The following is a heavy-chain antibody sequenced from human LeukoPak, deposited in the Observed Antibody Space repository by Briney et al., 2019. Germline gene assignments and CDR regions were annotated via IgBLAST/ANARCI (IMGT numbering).Heavy chain of an antibody. CDR2: IQHDGSIT. D-gene: IGHD6-6*01. Sequence: PGGSLRLSCGASGFTFSSYGMHWVRQAPGKGLEWVAFIQHDGSITYYADSVEGRITISRDNSKNTLSLQMSSLRAEDTAVYYCAKDMGIGARRFDYWGQGTLVAVSS. V-gene: IGHV3-30*02. CDR3: AKDMGIGARRFDY. CDR1: GFTFSSYG. J-gene: IGHJ4*02.